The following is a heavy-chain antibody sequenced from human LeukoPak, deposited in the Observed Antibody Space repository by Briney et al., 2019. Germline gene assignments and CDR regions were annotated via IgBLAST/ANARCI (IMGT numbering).Heavy chain of an antibody. V-gene: IGHV4-38-2*01. CDR1: GYSISSGYY. Sequence: PSETLSLTRAVSGYSISSGYYWGWIRQPPGKGLEWIGSIYHSGSTYYNPSLKSRVTISVDTSKNQFSLKLSSVTAADTAVYYCARLPRVVVAGPFDYWGQGTLVTVSS. CDR3: ARLPRVVVAGPFDY. J-gene: IGHJ4*02. D-gene: IGHD6-19*01. CDR2: IYHSGST.